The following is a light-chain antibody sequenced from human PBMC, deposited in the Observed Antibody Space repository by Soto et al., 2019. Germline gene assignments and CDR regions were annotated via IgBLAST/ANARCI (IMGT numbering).Light chain of an antibody. V-gene: IGLV2-23*01. CDR3: CSFAGSSALV. CDR1: NSDVGSYNL. Sequence: QSALTQPASVSGSPGQSITISCTGTNSDVGSYNLVSWFQQHPGKAPKLMIYEGNKRPSGVSNRFSGSKSGSSASLTISGLQAEDEADYYCCSFAGSSALVFGGGTKVTVL. CDR2: EGN. J-gene: IGLJ2*01.